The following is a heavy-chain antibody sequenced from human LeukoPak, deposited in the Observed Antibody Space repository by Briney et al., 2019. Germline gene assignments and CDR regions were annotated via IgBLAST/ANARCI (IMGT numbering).Heavy chain of an antibody. Sequence: GGSLRLSCAASGFTFSSYGMHWVRQAPGKGLEWVAVIWYDGSNKYYADSVRGRFTISRDNSKNTLYLQMNSLRAEDTAVYYCARGSSGSYFNWFDPWGQGTLVTVSS. D-gene: IGHD1-26*01. CDR2: IWYDGSNK. CDR1: GFTFSSYG. CDR3: ARGSSGSYFNWFDP. J-gene: IGHJ5*02. V-gene: IGHV3-33*01.